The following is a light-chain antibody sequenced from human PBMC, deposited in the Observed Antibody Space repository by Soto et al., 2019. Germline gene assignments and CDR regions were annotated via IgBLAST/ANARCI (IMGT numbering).Light chain of an antibody. CDR1: QSISSW. J-gene: IGKJ1*01. CDR3: QQYNSYSWT. Sequence: DIQMTQSPSTLSASVGDRVTITCRASQSISSWLAWYQQKPGKAPKLLIYKASSLESGVPSRFSGSGSGTDFTLSISSLQHDDFATYYCQQYNSYSWTFGQWTKVEIK. CDR2: KAS. V-gene: IGKV1-5*03.